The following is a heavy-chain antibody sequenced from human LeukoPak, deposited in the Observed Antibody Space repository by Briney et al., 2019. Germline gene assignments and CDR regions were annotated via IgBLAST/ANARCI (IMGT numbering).Heavy chain of an antibody. CDR3: ARDPGIVGEYYHYMDV. Sequence: GASVEVSCKASGYTFTSYYMHWVRQAPGQGLEWMGIINPSGGSTSYAQKFQGRVTMTRDTSTSTVYMELSSLRSEDTAVYYCARDPGIVGEYYHYMDVWGKGTTVTISS. V-gene: IGHV1-46*01. CDR2: INPSGGST. D-gene: IGHD1-26*01. J-gene: IGHJ6*03. CDR1: GYTFTSYY.